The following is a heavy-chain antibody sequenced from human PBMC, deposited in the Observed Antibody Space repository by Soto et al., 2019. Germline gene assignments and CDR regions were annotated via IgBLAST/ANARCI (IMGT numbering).Heavy chain of an antibody. CDR3: ARDRLWFGEFPDAFDI. J-gene: IGHJ3*02. V-gene: IGHV3-48*02. CDR2: ISSSSSTI. CDR1: GFTFSSYS. Sequence: GGSLRLSCAASGFTFSSYSMNWVRQAPGKGLEWVSYISSSSSTIYYADSVKGRFTISRDNAKNSLYLQMNSLRDEDTAVYYCARDRLWFGEFPDAFDIWGQGTMVTVSS. D-gene: IGHD3-10*01.